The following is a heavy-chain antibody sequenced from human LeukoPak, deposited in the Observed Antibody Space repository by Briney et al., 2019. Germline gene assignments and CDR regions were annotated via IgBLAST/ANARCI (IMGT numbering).Heavy chain of an antibody. D-gene: IGHD4-17*01. V-gene: IGHV3-21*04. CDR2: ISSSSSYI. CDR1: GFTFSSYS. Sequence: GGSLRLSCAASGFTFSSYSMNWVRQAPGKGLEWVSSISSSSSYIYYVDSVKGRFTISRDSSKNTLYLQMNSLRAEDTAVYYCAKVSPTVTTGIGAFDIWGQGTMVTVSS. CDR3: AKVSPTVTTGIGAFDI. J-gene: IGHJ3*02.